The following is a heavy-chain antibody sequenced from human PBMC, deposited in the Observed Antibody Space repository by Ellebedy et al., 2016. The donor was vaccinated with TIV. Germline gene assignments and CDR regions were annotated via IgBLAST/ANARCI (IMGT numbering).Heavy chain of an antibody. CDR3: ARDSSVIRGVMCGMDV. J-gene: IGHJ6*02. CDR2: ISAYNGNT. V-gene: IGHV1-18*01. CDR1: GYTFTSYG. D-gene: IGHD3-10*01. Sequence: ASVKVSXXASGYTFTSYGISWVRQAPGQGLEWMGWISAYNGNTNYAQKFQGRVTITADESTSTAYMELSSLRSEDTAVYYCARDSSVIRGVMCGMDVWGQGTTVTVSS.